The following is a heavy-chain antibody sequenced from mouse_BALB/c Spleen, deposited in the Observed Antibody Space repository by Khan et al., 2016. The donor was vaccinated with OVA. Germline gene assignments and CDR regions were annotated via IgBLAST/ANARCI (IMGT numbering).Heavy chain of an antibody. D-gene: IGHD4-1*01. CDR3: AMGRTY. CDR2: ISYSGRT. J-gene: IGHJ3*01. V-gene: IGHV3-2*02. CDR1: GYSITSDYA. Sequence: EVQLQESGPGLVKPSQSLSLTCTVTGYSITSDYAWNWIRQFPGNKLEWMGYISYSGRTSYHPSLKSRISVTRDTSKNQFFLQLNSVTTEDTATYYCAMGRTYWGQGTLVTVSA.